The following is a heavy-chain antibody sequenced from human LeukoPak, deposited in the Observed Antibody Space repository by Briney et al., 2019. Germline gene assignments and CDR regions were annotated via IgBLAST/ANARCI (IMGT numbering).Heavy chain of an antibody. CDR3: ARGPGAAGSLFDY. J-gene: IGHJ4*02. Sequence: PGGSLRLSCAASGFTFSSYSMNWVRQAPGKGLEWDSSISSSSSYIYYADSVKGRFTISRDNAKNSLYLQMNSLRAEDTAVYYCARGPGAAGSLFDYWGQGTLVTVSS. CDR2: ISSSSSYI. CDR1: GFTFSSYS. V-gene: IGHV3-21*01. D-gene: IGHD6-13*01.